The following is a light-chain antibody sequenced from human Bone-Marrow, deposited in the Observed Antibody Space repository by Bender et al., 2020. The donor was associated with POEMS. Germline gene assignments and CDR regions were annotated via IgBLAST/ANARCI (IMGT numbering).Light chain of an antibody. Sequence: QSVLTQPPSVSGAPGQRVTISCTGSSSNIGASYDVHWYRQLPGTAPQLIISDNSNRPSGVPDRFSGFKSGSAASLTISGLQPEDEAHYYCSSYLSSDTVVLIGGGTKLTVL. J-gene: IGLJ2*01. V-gene: IGLV1-40*01. CDR2: DNS. CDR1: SSNIGASYD. CDR3: SSYLSSDTVVL.